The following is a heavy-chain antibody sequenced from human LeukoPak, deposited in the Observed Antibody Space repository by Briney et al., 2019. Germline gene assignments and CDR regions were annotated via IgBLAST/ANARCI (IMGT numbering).Heavy chain of an antibody. CDR2: IYYIGST. CDR3: ARGSVDAFDI. CDR1: GGSIRTYY. V-gene: IGHV4-59*01. J-gene: IGHJ3*02. Sequence: SETLSLTCTVSGGSIRTYYWSWIRQSPGKGLEWIGSIYYIGSTKYNPSLKSRVTMSADTSKNQFSLKLTSVTAADTAVYFCARGSVDAFDIWGQGTMVTVSS. D-gene: IGHD3-3*01.